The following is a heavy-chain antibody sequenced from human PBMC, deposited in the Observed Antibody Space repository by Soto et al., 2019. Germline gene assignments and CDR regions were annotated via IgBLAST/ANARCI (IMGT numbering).Heavy chain of an antibody. CDR3: ARDMGFGLSDY. D-gene: IGHD3-10*01. CDR2: INAGNGNT. CDR1: GYTFTSYA. V-gene: IGHV1-3*01. J-gene: IGHJ4*02. Sequence: QVQLVQSGAEVKKPGASVKVSCKASGYTFTSYAMYWVRQPPGQRLEWMGWINAGNGNTKYSQKFQGRVTITRDTSASTAYMELSSRRSEDTALYYCARDMGFGLSDYWGQGTLVTVSS.